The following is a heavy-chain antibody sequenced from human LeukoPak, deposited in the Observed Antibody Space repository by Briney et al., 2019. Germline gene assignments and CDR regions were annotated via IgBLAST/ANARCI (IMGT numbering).Heavy chain of an antibody. Sequence: SETLSLTCTVSGGSISSGDYYWSWIRQPPGKGLEWIGYIYYIGNTFYNPSLKSRVTISVDTSKNQFSLKLSSVTAADTAVYYCARTPEDSSGFYFDYWGQGTLVTVSS. J-gene: IGHJ4*02. D-gene: IGHD3-22*01. CDR1: GGSISSGDYY. CDR3: ARTPEDSSGFYFDY. CDR2: IYYIGNT. V-gene: IGHV4-30-4*01.